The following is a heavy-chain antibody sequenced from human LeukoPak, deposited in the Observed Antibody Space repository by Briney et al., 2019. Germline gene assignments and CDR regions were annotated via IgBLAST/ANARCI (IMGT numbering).Heavy chain of an antibody. CDR3: ARVTASGYSYGFDY. CDR1: GYSISSGYS. V-gene: IGHV4-4*07. J-gene: IGHJ4*02. Sequence: SETLSLTCTVSGYSISSGYSWSWIRQPAGKGLEWIGRIYTSGSTDYNPSLKSRVTMSVDTSKNQSHLKVSSVTAADTAVYYCARVTASGYSYGFDYWGQGTLVTVSS. D-gene: IGHD5-18*01. CDR2: IYTSGST.